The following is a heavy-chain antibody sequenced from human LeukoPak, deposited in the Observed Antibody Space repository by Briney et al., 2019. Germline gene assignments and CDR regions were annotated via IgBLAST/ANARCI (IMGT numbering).Heavy chain of an antibody. CDR1: GFSLSTNKMC. Sequence: ESGPTLVKPTQTLTLTCTFSGFSLSTNKMCVSWIRQPPGKALEWLTRIDWDDDKFYSTSLKTRLTISRDTSKNQVVLTMTNMDPVDTATYFCARMVAGPDYLDYWGPGVLVTVSS. V-gene: IGHV2-70*17. CDR3: ARMVAGPDYLDY. D-gene: IGHD6-19*01. CDR2: IDWDDDK. J-gene: IGHJ4*02.